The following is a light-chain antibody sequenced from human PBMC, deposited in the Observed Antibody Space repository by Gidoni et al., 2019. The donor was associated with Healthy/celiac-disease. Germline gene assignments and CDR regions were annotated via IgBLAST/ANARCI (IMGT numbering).Light chain of an antibody. Sequence: QSALTQPASVSGSPGQSITIPCPGTSSDVGGYNYVSWYQQHPGKAPKLMIYDVSNRPSGVSNLFSGSKSGNTASLTISGLQAEDDADYYCSSYTSSSILFGGGTKLTVL. V-gene: IGLV2-14*01. CDR2: DVS. CDR1: SSDVGGYNY. J-gene: IGLJ2*01. CDR3: SSYTSSSIL.